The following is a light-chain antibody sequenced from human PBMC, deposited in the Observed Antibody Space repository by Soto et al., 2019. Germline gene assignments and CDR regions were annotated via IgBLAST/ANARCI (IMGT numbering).Light chain of an antibody. CDR3: QQYGSSPIT. J-gene: IGKJ5*01. Sequence: EIVLTQSPATLSLSTWERAPLSCRASQSFSSYLAWYQQKPGQAPRLLIYGASTRATGIPARFSGSGSGTDFTLTISRLEPEDFAVYYCQQYGSSPITFGQGTRLDIK. CDR2: GAS. CDR1: QSFSSY. V-gene: IGKV3-20*01.